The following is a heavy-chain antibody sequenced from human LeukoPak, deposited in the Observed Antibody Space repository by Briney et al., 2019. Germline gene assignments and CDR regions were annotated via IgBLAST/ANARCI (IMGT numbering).Heavy chain of an antibody. CDR1: GFTFSSYA. V-gene: IGHV3-23*01. CDR2: ISGSGGST. J-gene: IGHJ4*02. Sequence: PGGSLRLSCAASGFTFSSYAMSWVRQAPGKGLEWVSAISGSGGSTYYADSVKGRFTISRDNSKNTLYLQMNSLRAEDTAVHYCACSGWFVPKLILDDYWGQGTLVTVSS. CDR3: ACSGWFVPKLILDDY. D-gene: IGHD6-19*01.